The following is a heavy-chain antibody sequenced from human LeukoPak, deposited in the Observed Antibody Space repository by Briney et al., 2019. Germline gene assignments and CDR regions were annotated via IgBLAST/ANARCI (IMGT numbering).Heavy chain of an antibody. J-gene: IGHJ5*02. D-gene: IGHD3-22*01. V-gene: IGHV3-66*01. CDR1: GFTVSSSY. Sequence: TGGSLRLSCAASGFTVSSSYMTWVRQAPGKGLEWVSVIYGGGSTYYADSVKGRFTISRDNSKNTLYLHMNSLRAEDTAVYYCARGRQIYYDSSGYYDNWFDPWGQGTLVTVSS. CDR3: ARGRQIYYDSSGYYDNWFDP. CDR2: IYGGGST.